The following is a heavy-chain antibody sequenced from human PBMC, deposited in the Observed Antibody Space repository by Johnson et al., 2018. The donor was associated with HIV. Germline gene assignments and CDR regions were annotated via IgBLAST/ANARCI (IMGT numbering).Heavy chain of an antibody. V-gene: IGHV3-38-3*01. J-gene: IGHJ3*02. CDR1: GFTVSSNE. D-gene: IGHD6-19*01. CDR2: ISGGST. CDR3: AKGGAVAGTLDAFDI. Sequence: VQLVESGGGVVQPGGSLRLSCAASGFTVSSNEMSWVRQAPGKGLEWVSSISGGSTYFADSRKGRFTISRDNSKNTLYLQMNSLRAEDTAVYYCAKGGAVAGTLDAFDIWGQGTMVTVSS.